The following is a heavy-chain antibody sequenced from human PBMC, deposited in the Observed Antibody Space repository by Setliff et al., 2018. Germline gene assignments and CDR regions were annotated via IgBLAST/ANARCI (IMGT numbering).Heavy chain of an antibody. V-gene: IGHV4-39*07. D-gene: IGHD3-10*01. CDR1: GGSISSRSYY. CDR2: IYYSGST. Sequence: SETLSLTCTVSGGSISSRSYYWGWNRQPPGKGLEWIGSIYYSGSTYYKPSLKSRVTISVDTSRNQFSLKLSSVTAADTAVYYCARVSSYGSGSYYYYYYGMDVWGQGTTVTVS. J-gene: IGHJ6*02. CDR3: ARVSSYGSGSYYYYYYGMDV.